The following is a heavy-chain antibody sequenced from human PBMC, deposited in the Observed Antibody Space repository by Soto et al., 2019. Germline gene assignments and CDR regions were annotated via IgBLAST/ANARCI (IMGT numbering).Heavy chain of an antibody. CDR3: AHSRTKYYYDSSGYYNWFDP. CDR1: GFSLSTSGVG. D-gene: IGHD3-22*01. Sequence: SGTPLVNPTQTLTLTYPFSGFSLSTSGVGVGWIRQPPGKALEWLALIYWDDDKRYSPSLKSRLTITKDTSKNQVVLTMTNMDPVDTATYYCAHSRTKYYYDSSGYYNWFDPWGQGTLVTVSS. CDR2: IYWDDDK. J-gene: IGHJ5*02. V-gene: IGHV2-5*02.